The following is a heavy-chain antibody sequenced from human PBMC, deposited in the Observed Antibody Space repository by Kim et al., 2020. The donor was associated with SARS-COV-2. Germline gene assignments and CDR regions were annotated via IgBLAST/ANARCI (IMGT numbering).Heavy chain of an antibody. CDR2: IGTAGDS. D-gene: IGHD3-22*01. CDR1: GFTFSSYD. CDR3: ARVGYYYDSSGYYYRAFDI. J-gene: IGHJ3*02. V-gene: IGHV3-13*01. Sequence: GGSLRLSCAASGFTFSSYDMHWVRQATGKGLEWVSAIGTAGDSYYPGSVKGRFTISRENAKNSLYLQMNSLRAGDTAVYYCARVGYYYDSSGYYYRAFDIWGQGTMVTVSS.